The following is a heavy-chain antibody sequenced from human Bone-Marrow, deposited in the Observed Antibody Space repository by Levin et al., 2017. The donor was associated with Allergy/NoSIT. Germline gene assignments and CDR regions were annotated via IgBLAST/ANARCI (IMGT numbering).Heavy chain of an antibody. J-gene: IGHJ4*02. D-gene: IGHD6-13*01. CDR1: GFTFSSYG. CDR3: ARDVSSSRGLDY. Sequence: GGSLRLSCAASGFTFSSYGMHWVRQAPGKGLEWVAVIWYDGSNKYYADSVKGRFTISRDNSKNTLYLQMNSLRAEDTAVYYCARDVSSSRGLDYWGQGTLVTVSS. V-gene: IGHV3-33*01. CDR2: IWYDGSNK.